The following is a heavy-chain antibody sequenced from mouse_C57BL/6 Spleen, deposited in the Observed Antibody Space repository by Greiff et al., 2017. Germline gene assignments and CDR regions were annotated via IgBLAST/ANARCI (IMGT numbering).Heavy chain of an antibody. V-gene: IGHV6-3*01. Sequence: EVQGVESGGGLVQPGGSMKLSCVASGFTFSNYWMNWVRQSPEKGLEWVAQIRLKSDNYATHYAESVKGRFTISRDDSKSSVYLQMNNLRAEDTGIYYCTGRAAQATPDYWGQGTTLTVSS. CDR3: TGRAAQATPDY. CDR2: IRLKSDNYAT. J-gene: IGHJ2*01. CDR1: GFTFSNYW. D-gene: IGHD3-2*02.